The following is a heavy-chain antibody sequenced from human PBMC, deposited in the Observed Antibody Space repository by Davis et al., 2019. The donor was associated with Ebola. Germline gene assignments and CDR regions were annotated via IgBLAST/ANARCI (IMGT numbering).Heavy chain of an antibody. D-gene: IGHD2-8*02. Sequence: PGGSLRLSCATSGFTFRNIWMNWVRQAPGKGPEWVARIKSETDGGIIDYAGPVKGRFTISRDDSQSTLYLQLNSLKSEDTAVYYCSTDFEGAGGPRFDHWGQGTQVTVSS. CDR3: STDFEGAGGPRFDH. CDR2: IKSETDGGII. V-gene: IGHV3-15*01. J-gene: IGHJ5*02. CDR1: GFTFRNIW.